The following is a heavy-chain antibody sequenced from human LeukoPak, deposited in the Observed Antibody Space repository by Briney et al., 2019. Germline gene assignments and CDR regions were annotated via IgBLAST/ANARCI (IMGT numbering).Heavy chain of an antibody. CDR1: GGTFSSYA. CDR3: ATHPRGYDFWSGYSFDY. V-gene: IGHV1-69*05. Sequence: SVKVSCKASGGTFSSYAISWVRQAPGQGLEWMGGIIPIFGTANYAQKFQGRVTITTDESTSTAYMELSGLRSEDTAVYYCATHPRGYDFWSGYSFDYWDQGTLVTVSS. CDR2: IIPIFGTA. J-gene: IGHJ4*02. D-gene: IGHD3-3*01.